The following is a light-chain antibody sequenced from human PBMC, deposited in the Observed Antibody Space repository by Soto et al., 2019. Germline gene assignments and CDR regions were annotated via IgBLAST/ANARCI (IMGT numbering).Light chain of an antibody. Sequence: QPVLTQSPSASASLGASVNLTCSLSSGHSYYAIAWHQQQPEKGPRYLMKLNSDGSHNKGDGITDRFSGSSSGAERYLTISPLHSEDEADYYGQTWGTGIQVFGGGTKLTVL. CDR3: QTWGTGIQV. CDR2: LNSDGSH. CDR1: SGHSYYA. J-gene: IGLJ2*01. V-gene: IGLV4-69*01.